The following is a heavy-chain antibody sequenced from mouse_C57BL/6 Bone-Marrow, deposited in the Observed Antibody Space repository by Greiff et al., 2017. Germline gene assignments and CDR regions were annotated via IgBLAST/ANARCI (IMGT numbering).Heavy chain of an antibody. CDR1: GFTFSSYG. J-gene: IGHJ4*01. V-gene: IGHV5-6*01. D-gene: IGHD1-1*01. CDR2: ISSGGSYT. Sequence: EVHLVESGGDLVKPGGSLKLSFAASGFTFSSYGMSWVRQTPDKRLEWVATISSGGSYTYYPDSVKGRFNISGDKAKNTLYMQMSSLKSEDTAMYYCARRWDYYGSSDYYAMDYWGQGTSVTVSS. CDR3: ARRWDYYGSSDYYAMDY.